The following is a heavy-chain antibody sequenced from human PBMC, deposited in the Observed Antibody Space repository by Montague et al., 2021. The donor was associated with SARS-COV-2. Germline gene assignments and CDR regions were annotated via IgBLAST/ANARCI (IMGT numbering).Heavy chain of an antibody. J-gene: IGHJ6*03. Sequence: SETLSLTCAVHGTSFSGYYWNWIRQPPGKGLEWIGEINHGGSTKYSPSLKSRLTISADTSKNQFSLKLTSVAAADTAVYYCARLRDGVVPSPILGVGPYYSYYYMDVWGGGTTVTVS. D-gene: IGHD3-10*01. CDR2: INHGGST. CDR3: ARLRDGVVPSPILGVGPYYSYYYMDV. CDR1: GTSFSGYY. V-gene: IGHV4-34*01.